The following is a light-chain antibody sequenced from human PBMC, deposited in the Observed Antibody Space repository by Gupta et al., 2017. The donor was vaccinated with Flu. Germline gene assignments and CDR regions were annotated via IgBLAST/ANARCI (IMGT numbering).Light chain of an antibody. J-gene: IGKJ4*01. CDR1: QNIQNY. CDR3: QQRLDWPLT. Sequence: IVLTQFPANVSLSPGERATLSCRASQNIQNYLAWYQQRRGQAPRLLIHDASARATDVPGRFSDSGSGTDFSLIISSLEPEDFAVYYCQQRLDWPLTFGGGTKVEI. V-gene: IGKV3-11*01. CDR2: DAS.